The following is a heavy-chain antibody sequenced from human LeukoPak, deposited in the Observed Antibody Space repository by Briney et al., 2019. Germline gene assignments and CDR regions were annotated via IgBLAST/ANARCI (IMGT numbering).Heavy chain of an antibody. D-gene: IGHD3-22*01. Sequence: GGSLRLSCVASGFTFSSRDWMTWVRQAPGKGLEWVSGISWNSGSIGYADSVKGRFTISRDNAKNSLYLQMNSLRAEDTALYYCAKGEIYDSSGYYDYWGQGTLVTVSS. J-gene: IGHJ4*02. V-gene: IGHV3-9*01. CDR3: AKGEIYDSSGYYDY. CDR2: ISWNSGSI. CDR1: GFTFSSRDW.